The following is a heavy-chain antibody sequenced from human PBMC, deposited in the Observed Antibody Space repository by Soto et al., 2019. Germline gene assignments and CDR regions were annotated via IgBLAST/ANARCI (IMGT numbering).Heavy chain of an antibody. J-gene: IGHJ4*02. D-gene: IGHD5-18*01. CDR1: GFSFSSFA. CDR2: ISDDGASI. CDR3: ARENSVQAWLHHFDH. Sequence: GGSLRLSCEASGFSFSSFAMDWVRQAPGRGLEWVSYISDDGASIYYADSLKGRFTISRDNAKNSLSLQMNNLRAEDTAVYYCARENSVQAWLHHFDHWGLGTLVTAPQ. V-gene: IGHV3-48*03.